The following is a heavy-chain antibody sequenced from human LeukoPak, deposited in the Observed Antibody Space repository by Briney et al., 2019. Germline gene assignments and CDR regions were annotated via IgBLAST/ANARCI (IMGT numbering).Heavy chain of an antibody. CDR1: GGTFSSYA. Sequence: SVKVSCKASGGTFSSYAISWVRQAPGQGLEWMGRIIPIFGTANYAQKFQGRVTMTRDTSINTAYMELSRLTSDDTAVYYCARENYGVPWGQGTLVTVSS. D-gene: IGHD4-17*01. V-gene: IGHV1-69*05. CDR3: ARENYGVP. J-gene: IGHJ5*02. CDR2: IIPIFGTA.